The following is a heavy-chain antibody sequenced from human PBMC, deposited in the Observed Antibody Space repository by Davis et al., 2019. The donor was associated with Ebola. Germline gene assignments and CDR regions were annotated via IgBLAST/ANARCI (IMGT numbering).Heavy chain of an antibody. CDR3: ARGKELRYFACMDV. D-gene: IGHD3-9*01. J-gene: IGHJ6*02. Sequence: GGSLRLSCAASGFTFSSYDMHWVRQAPGKGLEWVANIKQDGSEKYYVDSVKGRFTISRDNSKNTLYLQMNSLRAEDTAVYYCARGKELRYFACMDVWGQGTTVTVSS. CDR1: GFTFSSYD. V-gene: IGHV3-7*01. CDR2: IKQDGSEK.